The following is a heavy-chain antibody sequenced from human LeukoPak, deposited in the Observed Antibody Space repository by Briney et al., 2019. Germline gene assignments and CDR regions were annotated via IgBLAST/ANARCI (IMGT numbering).Heavy chain of an antibody. J-gene: IGHJ5*02. D-gene: IGHD3-3*01. CDR2: IYTSGST. Sequence: SQTLSLTCTVSGGSISSGSYYWSWIRQPAGKGLEWIGRIYTSGSTNYNPSLKSRVTISVDTSKNQFSLKLSSVTAADTAVYYCARSPRYYDFWSGSDWFDPWGQGTLVTV. CDR3: ARSPRYYDFWSGSDWFDP. CDR1: GGSISSGSYY. V-gene: IGHV4-61*02.